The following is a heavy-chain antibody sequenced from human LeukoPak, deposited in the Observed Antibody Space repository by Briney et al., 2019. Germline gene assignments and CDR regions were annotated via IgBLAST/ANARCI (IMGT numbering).Heavy chain of an antibody. D-gene: IGHD1-26*01. Sequence: ASVKVSCKSSGYTFTSYGISWVRPAPGQGLEWMGWISAYNGNTNYAQKLQGRVTMTTDTSTSTAYMELRSLRSDDTAVYYCARDSPRSYWSNGMDVWGQGTTVTVSS. CDR2: ISAYNGNT. CDR1: GYTFTSYG. V-gene: IGHV1-18*01. CDR3: ARDSPRSYWSNGMDV. J-gene: IGHJ6*02.